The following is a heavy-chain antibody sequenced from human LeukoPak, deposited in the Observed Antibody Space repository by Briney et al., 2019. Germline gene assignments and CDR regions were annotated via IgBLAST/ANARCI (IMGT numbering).Heavy chain of an antibody. D-gene: IGHD7-27*01. J-gene: IGHJ4*02. CDR3: ARDRWGKYYFDY. CDR1: GFPFSDFY. CDR2: ISSSGTTI. Sequence: GGSLRLSCAASGFPFSDFYMSWIRQAPGKGLEWVSYISSSGTTIYYADSVKGRFTISRDNAKNSLYLQMNNLRAEDTAVYYCARDRWGKYYFDYWGQGTLVTVSP. V-gene: IGHV3-11*01.